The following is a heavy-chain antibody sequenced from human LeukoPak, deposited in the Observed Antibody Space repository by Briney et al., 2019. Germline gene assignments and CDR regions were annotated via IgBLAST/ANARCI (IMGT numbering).Heavy chain of an antibody. V-gene: IGHV4-61*05. D-gene: IGHD3-10*01. CDR3: ARRHQMVRGVNYYYGMDV. CDR2: IYYSGST. Sequence: SETLSLTCTVSGGSISSSSYYWGWIRQPPGKGLEWIGYIYYSGSTNYNPSLKSRVTISVDTSKNEFSLKLSSVTAADTAVYYCARRHQMVRGVNYYYGMDVWGQGTTVTVSS. CDR1: GGSISSSSYY. J-gene: IGHJ6*02.